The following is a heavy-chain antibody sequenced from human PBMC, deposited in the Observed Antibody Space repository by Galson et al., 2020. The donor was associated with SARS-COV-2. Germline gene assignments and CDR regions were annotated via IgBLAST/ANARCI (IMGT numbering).Heavy chain of an antibody. D-gene: IGHD4-17*01. CDR2: INPSTSGT. CDR1: GYTFTDYY. J-gene: IGHJ4*02. V-gene: IGHV1-2*02. CDR3: ARAYGEGYFEN. Sequence: ASVKVSCKASGYTFTDYYIHWVRQAPGQGLEWMGWINPSTSGTLYTQKFEGRITMTRDTSINTAYMELSSLRSDETAVFYCARAYGEGYFENWGQGTLVIVSS.